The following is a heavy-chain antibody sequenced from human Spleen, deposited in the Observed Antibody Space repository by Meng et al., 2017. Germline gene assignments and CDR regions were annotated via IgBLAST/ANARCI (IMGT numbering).Heavy chain of an antibody. V-gene: IGHV4-38-2*01. Sequence: SETLSLTCAVSGYSISSGYNWGWIRQSPGKGLEWIGSIYQNGSTYYNPSLKSRVTISADTSKNQFSLKLSSVTAADTAVSYCARGAVVTLIFYHAMDVWGQGTTVTVSS. CDR1: GYSISSGYN. J-gene: IGHJ6*02. CDR3: ARGAVVTLIFYHAMDV. CDR2: IYQNGST. D-gene: IGHD2-21*02.